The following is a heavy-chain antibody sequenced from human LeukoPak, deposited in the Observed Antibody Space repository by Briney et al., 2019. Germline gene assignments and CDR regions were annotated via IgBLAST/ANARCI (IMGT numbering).Heavy chain of an antibody. CDR1: GFTFSSYA. D-gene: IGHD3-9*01. J-gene: IGHJ4*02. CDR3: ARVDYDILTGYSD. CDR2: ISGSGGST. V-gene: IGHV3-23*01. Sequence: GGSLRLSCAASGFTFSSYAMSWVRQAPGKGLEWVSAISGSGGSTYYADSVKGRFTISRDNSKNSLYLQMNSLRAEDTAVYYCARVDYDILTGYSDWGQGTLVTVSS.